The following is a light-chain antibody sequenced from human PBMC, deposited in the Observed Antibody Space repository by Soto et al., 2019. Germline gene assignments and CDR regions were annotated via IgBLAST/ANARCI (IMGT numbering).Light chain of an antibody. CDR1: QTISSW. V-gene: IGKV1-5*01. CDR3: QQYYNYST. CDR2: DAS. Sequence: DIQMTQSPSTLYASVGDGVTITCRASQTISSWLAWYRQKPGKAPDLLIYDASKLQSGVPASFSGSESGTEFTLTIPSLQPDDFATYYCQQYYNYSTFGQGTKVEVK. J-gene: IGKJ1*01.